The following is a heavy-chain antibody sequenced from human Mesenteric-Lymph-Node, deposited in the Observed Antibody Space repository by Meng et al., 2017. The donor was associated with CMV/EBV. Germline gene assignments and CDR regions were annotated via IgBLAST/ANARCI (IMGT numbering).Heavy chain of an antibody. CDR1: GYTFTSYG. Sequence: ASVKVSCKASGYTFTSYGISWVRQAPGQGLEWMGWISAYNDNTYYAQKFQGRVTMTTDTSTSTAYMELRSLRSNDTAVYYCARGPSSTSILDWGQGTLVTVSS. V-gene: IGHV1-18*01. CDR3: ARGPSSTSILD. CDR2: ISAYNDNT. J-gene: IGHJ4*02. D-gene: IGHD2-2*01.